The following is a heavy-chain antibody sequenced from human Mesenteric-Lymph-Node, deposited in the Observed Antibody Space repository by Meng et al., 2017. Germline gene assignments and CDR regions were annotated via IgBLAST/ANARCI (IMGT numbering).Heavy chain of an antibody. CDR3: ARSSGTYYSWWFDP. Sequence: GPLQESGPGLLRHSQTLSLTCTVSGDSLSSGTYYWSWIRQPAGEGLEWLGRISTSGTTNYNTSLNNRVTISLDTSRNQVSLKLSSVTAADTAVYYCARSSGTYYSWWFDPWGQGTLVTVSS. CDR2: ISTSGTT. V-gene: IGHV4-61*02. D-gene: IGHD3-10*01. J-gene: IGHJ5*02. CDR1: GDSLSSGTYY.